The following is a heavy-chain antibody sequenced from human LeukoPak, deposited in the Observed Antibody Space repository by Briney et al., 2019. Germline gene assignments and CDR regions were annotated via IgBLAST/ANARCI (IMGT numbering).Heavy chain of an antibody. CDR2: INPSGGST. V-gene: IGHV1-46*01. D-gene: IGHD3-9*01. CDR3: ARDTVLRYFDWSDYYMDV. J-gene: IGHJ6*03. Sequence: ASVKVSCKASGYTFTGYYMHWVRQAPGQGLEWMGIINPSGGSTSYAQKFQGRVTMTRDTSTSTVYMELSSLRSEDTAVYYCARDTVLRYFDWSDYYMDVWGKGTTVTISS. CDR1: GYTFTGYY.